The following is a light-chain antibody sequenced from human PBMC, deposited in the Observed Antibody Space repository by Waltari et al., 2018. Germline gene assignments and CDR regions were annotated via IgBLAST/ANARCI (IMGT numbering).Light chain of an antibody. J-gene: IGLJ1*01. CDR1: SSNLGSTT. Sequence: QCVLTRPPSASGTPGQRVTISCSGSSSNLGSTTVTWYLQLPGTAPKLPIPSNHQRPSGVPDRFSGSKSGTSASLAISGLQSEDEADYYCAAWDDSLNGYVFGTGTKVTVL. CDR2: SNH. CDR3: AAWDDSLNGYV. V-gene: IGLV1-44*01.